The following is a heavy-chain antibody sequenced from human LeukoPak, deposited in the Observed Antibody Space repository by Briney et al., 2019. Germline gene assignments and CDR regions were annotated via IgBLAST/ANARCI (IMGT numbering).Heavy chain of an antibody. D-gene: IGHD3-16*01. J-gene: IGHJ3*02. CDR2: IYHSGST. CDR1: GYSISSGYY. V-gene: IGHV4-38-2*02. Sequence: NASETLSLTCTVSGYSISSGYYWGWIRQPPGKGLEWIGSIYHSGSTYYNPSLKSRVTISVDTSKNQFSLKLSSVTAADTAMYYCASVLGGHAFDIWGQGTMVTVSS. CDR3: ASVLGGHAFDI.